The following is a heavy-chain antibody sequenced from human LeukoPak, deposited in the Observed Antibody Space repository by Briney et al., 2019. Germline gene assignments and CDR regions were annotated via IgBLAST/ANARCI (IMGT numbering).Heavy chain of an antibody. Sequence: PGGSLRLSCAASGFTVSSNYMSWVRQAPGKGLEWVSVIYSGGSTYYADSVKGRFTIPRDNSKNTLYLQMNSLRAEDTAVYYCASEAIWFGELDWFDPWGQGTLVTVSS. CDR2: IYSGGST. CDR1: GFTVSSNY. V-gene: IGHV3-66*02. D-gene: IGHD3-10*01. J-gene: IGHJ5*02. CDR3: ASEAIWFGELDWFDP.